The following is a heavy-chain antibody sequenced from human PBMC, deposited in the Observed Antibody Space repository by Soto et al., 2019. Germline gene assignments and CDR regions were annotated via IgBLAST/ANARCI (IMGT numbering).Heavy chain of an antibody. D-gene: IGHD1-26*01. CDR2: IWYDGSNK. V-gene: IGHV3-33*01. J-gene: IGHJ4*02. CDR1: GFTFSSYC. CDR3: AREIRVVGAIYFDY. Sequence: QVQLVESGGGVVQPGRSLRLSCAASGFTFSSYCMHWVRQAPGKGLEWVAVIWYDGSNKYYADSVKGRFTISRDNSKNTLYLQMNSLRAEDTAVYYCAREIRVVGAIYFDYWGQGTLVTVSS.